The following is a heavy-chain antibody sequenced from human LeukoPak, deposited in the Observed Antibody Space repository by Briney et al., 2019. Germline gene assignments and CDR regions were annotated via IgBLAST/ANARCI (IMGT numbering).Heavy chain of an antibody. Sequence: GESLKISCKGSGYSFTSYWIGWVRQMPGKGLEWMGIIYPGDSGTRYSPSFQGQVTISADKSISTAYLQWSSLKASDTAMYYCARLTDMDYGDWGIDYWGQGTLVTVSS. V-gene: IGHV5-51*01. CDR1: GYSFTSYW. CDR2: IYPGDSGT. CDR3: ARLTDMDYGDWGIDY. D-gene: IGHD4-17*01. J-gene: IGHJ4*02.